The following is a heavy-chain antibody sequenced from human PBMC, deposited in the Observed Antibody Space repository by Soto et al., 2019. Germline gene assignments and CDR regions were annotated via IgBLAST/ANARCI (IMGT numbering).Heavy chain of an antibody. CDR1: GGSFSGYC. CDR3: ARGPRRSGGSGKKGTVLDY. CDR2: INHSGST. D-gene: IGHD2-15*01. J-gene: IGHJ4*02. V-gene: IGHV4-34*01. Sequence: SQTLRLTCAVFGGSFSGYCWSRILKPPGKGLEWIGEINHSGSTNYNPSLKSRVTISVDTSKNQFSLKLSSVTAADTAVYYCARGPRRSGGSGKKGTVLDYWGQGTLGTVSS.